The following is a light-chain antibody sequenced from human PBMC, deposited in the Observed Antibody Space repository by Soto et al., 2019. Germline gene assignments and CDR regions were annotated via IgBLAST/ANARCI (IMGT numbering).Light chain of an antibody. CDR2: DAS. V-gene: IGKV3-11*01. J-gene: IGKJ2*01. CDR1: QSVSSY. Sequence: EIVLTQSPATLSLSPGERATLSCRASQSVSSYLAWYQQKPGQTPRLLIYDASNRATGIPARFSGNGSGTDFTLTISSLEPEDFAVYYCQQRSSWPRTFGQGTKLEIK. CDR3: QQRSSWPRT.